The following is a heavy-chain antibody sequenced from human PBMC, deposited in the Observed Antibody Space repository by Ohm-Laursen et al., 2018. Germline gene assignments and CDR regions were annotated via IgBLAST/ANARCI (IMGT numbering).Heavy chain of an antibody. Sequence: ASVKVSCKASGYTFPTYSIHWVRQAPGQGPEWMGIINPSGGSTSYAQKFQGRVTMTRDTSTGTVYMELSSLRSEDTAVYYCARGRGALTGDTWGQGTLVTVSS. CDR1: GYTFPTYS. V-gene: IGHV1-46*01. CDR2: INPSGGST. J-gene: IGHJ5*02. CDR3: ARGRGALTGDT. D-gene: IGHD7-27*01.